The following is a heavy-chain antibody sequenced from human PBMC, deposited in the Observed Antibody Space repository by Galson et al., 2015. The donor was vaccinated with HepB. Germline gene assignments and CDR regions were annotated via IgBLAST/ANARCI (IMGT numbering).Heavy chain of an antibody. Sequence: SLRLSCAASGFTFSMYAMYWVRQAPGKGLEWVAGISYDGSNKDYADSVKGRFIMSRDNSKNTLYVQMNSLRPEDTAVYYCARDQGLLRFGEAMDVWGRGNPGHRLL. D-gene: IGHD3-10*01. CDR3: ARDQGLLRFGEAMDV. CDR1: GFTFSMYA. J-gene: IGHJ6*03. CDR2: ISYDGSNK. V-gene: IGHV3-30-3*01.